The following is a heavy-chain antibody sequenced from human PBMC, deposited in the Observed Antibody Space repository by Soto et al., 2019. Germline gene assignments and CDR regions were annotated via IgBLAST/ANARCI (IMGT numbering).Heavy chain of an antibody. CDR1: GFTFSSYA. CDR2: ISYDGSNK. CDR3: ARDGAMVRGVYANPDFDY. D-gene: IGHD3-10*01. V-gene: IGHV3-30-3*01. J-gene: IGHJ4*02. Sequence: GGSLRLSCAASGFTFSSYAMHWVRQAPGKGLEWVAVISYDGSNKYYADSVKGRFTISRDNSKNTLYLQMNSLRAEDTAVYYCARDGAMVRGVYANPDFDYWGQGTLVTVSS.